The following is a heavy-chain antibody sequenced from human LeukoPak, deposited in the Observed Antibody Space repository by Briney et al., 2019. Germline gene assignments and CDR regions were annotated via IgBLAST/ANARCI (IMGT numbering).Heavy chain of an antibody. J-gene: IGHJ3*02. CDR1: GFSFSNYA. CDR2: ISYDGGKK. V-gene: IGHV3-30*18. Sequence: PGGSLRLSCAASGFSFSNYAMNWVRQAPGKGLEWVAVISYDGGKKYSADSVKGRFTISRDNSKNTLYLQMHSLRPKDTAVCYCAKLPGYSGGWPFDAFDIWGQGTMVTVSS. D-gene: IGHD6-19*01. CDR3: AKLPGYSGGWPFDAFDI.